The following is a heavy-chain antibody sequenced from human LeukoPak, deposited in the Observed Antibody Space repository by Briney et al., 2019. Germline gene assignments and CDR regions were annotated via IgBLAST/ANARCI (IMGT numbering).Heavy chain of an antibody. CDR3: AAWVFRAGTYDN. Sequence: SVKVSCKASGGTFSSYAISWGRQPPGQRLEWMGGIIPIFGTANYTQKFQGRVTITADESTSTAYMELSSQRCEDTAVYCCAAWVFRAGTYDNWGQGTLVTVSS. D-gene: IGHD6-19*01. CDR2: IIPIFGTA. V-gene: IGHV1-69*01. J-gene: IGHJ4*02. CDR1: GGTFSSYA.